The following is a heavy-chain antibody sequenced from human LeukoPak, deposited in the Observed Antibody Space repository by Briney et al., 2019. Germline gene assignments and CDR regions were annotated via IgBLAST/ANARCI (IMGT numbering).Heavy chain of an antibody. CDR1: GLTFSSYD. J-gene: IGHJ5*02. Sequence: GGSLRLSCGTSGLTFSSYDMTWVRQARGRGVEWDSSIRPRGDNTYYGDSVKGRFTISRDNSKNTVYLQMNNMRVDDTAVYYCARVAGWHWFDPWGQGTLVTVPS. CDR3: ARVAGWHWFDP. V-gene: IGHV3-23*01. CDR2: IRPRGDNT. D-gene: IGHD6-19*01.